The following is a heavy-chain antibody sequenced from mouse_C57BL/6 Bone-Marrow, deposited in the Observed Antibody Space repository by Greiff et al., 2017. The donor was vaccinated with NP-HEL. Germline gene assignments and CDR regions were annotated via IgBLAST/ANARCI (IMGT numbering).Heavy chain of an antibody. J-gene: IGHJ4*01. CDR1: GYTFTDYN. Sequence: VHVKQSGPELVKPGASVKMSCKASGYTFTDYNMHWVKQSHGKSLEWIGYINPNNGGTSYNQKFKGKATLTVNKSSSTAYMELRSLTSEDSAVYYGARRRLFYYDMDYGGQGTSVTVSA. CDR3: ARRRLFYYDMDY. CDR2: INPNNGGT. V-gene: IGHV1-22*01.